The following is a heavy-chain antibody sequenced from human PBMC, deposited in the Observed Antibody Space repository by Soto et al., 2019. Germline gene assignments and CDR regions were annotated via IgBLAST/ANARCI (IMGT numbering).Heavy chain of an antibody. CDR2: INTGNGNT. Sequence: QVQLVQSGAEVKKPGASVKVSCKASGYTFTSNAMHWVRQAPGQRLEWMGWINTGNGNTKYSQKFQGRVTITRDTSATTAYMELSSLRSEDTAVDYCAGEGYDSRTYPFGYWGQGPLVTGSS. CDR3: AGEGYDSRTYPFGY. J-gene: IGHJ4*02. CDR1: GYTFTSNA. V-gene: IGHV1-3*04. D-gene: IGHD3-22*01.